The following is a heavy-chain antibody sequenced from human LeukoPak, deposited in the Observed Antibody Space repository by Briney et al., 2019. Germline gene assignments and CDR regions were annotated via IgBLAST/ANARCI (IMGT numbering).Heavy chain of an antibody. CDR2: IVVGSGNT. Sequence: ASVKVSCKASGFTFTSSAMQWVRQARGQLLEWIGLIVVGSGNTNYAQKFQERVTITRDLSTSTAYMEPSSLRSEDTAVYYCAADPYYYGSGSYWYWFDPWGQGTLVTVSS. J-gene: IGHJ5*02. CDR3: AADPYYYGSGSYWYWFDP. D-gene: IGHD3-10*01. V-gene: IGHV1-58*02. CDR1: GFTFTSSA.